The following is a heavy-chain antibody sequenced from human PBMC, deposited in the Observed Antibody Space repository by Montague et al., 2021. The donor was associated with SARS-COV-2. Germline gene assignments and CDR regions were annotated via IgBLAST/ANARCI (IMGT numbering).Heavy chain of an antibody. CDR2: XDWDDDK. V-gene: IGHV2-70*01. CDR1: GFSLSTSGMC. D-gene: IGHD3-9*01. J-gene: IGHJ4*02. CDR3: ARSHYDILTGYDAVFAY. Sequence: PALVKPTQTLTLTCTFSGFSLSTSGMCVSWIRQPPGKALEWLALXDWDDDKYYSTSLKTRLTISKYTSKNQVVLTMTNMDPVDTATYYCARSHYDILTGYDAVFAYWGKGTRVMVS.